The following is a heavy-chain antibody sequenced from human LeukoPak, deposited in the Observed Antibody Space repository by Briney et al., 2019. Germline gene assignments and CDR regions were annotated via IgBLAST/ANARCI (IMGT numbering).Heavy chain of an antibody. V-gene: IGHV4-39*07. Sequence: SETLSLTCTVSGDSISGSGYYWSWIRQFPGKGLEWIGEINHSGSTNYNPSLKSRVTISVDTSKNQFSLKLSSVTAADTAVYYCARTDGYSYGYHFDYWGQGTLVTVSS. CDR3: ARTDGYSYGYHFDY. J-gene: IGHJ4*02. CDR2: INHSGST. CDR1: GDSISGSGYY. D-gene: IGHD5-18*01.